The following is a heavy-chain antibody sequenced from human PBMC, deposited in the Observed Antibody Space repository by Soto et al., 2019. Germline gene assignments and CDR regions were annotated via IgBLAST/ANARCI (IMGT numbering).Heavy chain of an antibody. CDR3: ARDTGGSYDY. CDR1: GFAFDDYY. Sequence: GGSLRLSCTASGFAFDDYYMDWVRQVPGKGLEWIGRTRDKPNNYAAKYVASVKGRFTISRDASKDSMYLQMNPVKTEDTAVYYCARDTGGSYDYWGQGALVIVSS. D-gene: IGHD1-26*01. J-gene: IGHJ4*02. V-gene: IGHV3-72*01. CDR2: TRDKPNNYAA.